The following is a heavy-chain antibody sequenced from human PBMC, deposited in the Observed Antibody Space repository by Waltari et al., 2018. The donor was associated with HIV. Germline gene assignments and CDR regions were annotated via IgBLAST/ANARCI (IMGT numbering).Heavy chain of an antibody. D-gene: IGHD1-26*01. V-gene: IGHV1-8*01. J-gene: IGHJ4*02. CDR1: GYTFTSYN. CDR2: MNPNTSDT. CDR3: ARVRRPSGSYYLSY. Sequence: QVQLVQSGAEVKKPGASVKVSCKASGYTFTSYNIYWVRQAPGQGLEWMGWMNPNTSDTAYARKFQGRVTMTRNTSMSTAYMELSSLRSEDTAVYYCARVRRPSGSYYLSYWGQGTVVTVSS.